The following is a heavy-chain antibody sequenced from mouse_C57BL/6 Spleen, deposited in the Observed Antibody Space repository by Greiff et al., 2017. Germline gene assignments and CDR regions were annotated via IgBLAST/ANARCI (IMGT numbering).Heavy chain of an antibody. V-gene: IGHV3-1*01. J-gene: IGHJ4*01. Sequence: EVMLVESGPGMVKPSQSLSLTCTVTGYSITSGYDWHWIRHFPGNKLEWMGYISYSGSTNYNPTLKSRISITHDTSKNHFFLKLNSVTTEDTATYYCARGYMDYWGQGTSVTVSS. CDR3: ARGYMDY. CDR2: ISYSGST. D-gene: IGHD3-1*01. CDR1: GYSITSGYD.